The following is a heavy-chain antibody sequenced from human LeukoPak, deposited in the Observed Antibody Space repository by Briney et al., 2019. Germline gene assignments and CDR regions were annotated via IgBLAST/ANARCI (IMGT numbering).Heavy chain of an antibody. J-gene: IGHJ4*02. CDR1: GYTFTSYG. Sequence: GESLKISGKGSGYTFTSYGISWVRQAPGQGLEWMGWISAYNGNTNYAQKLQGRVTMTTDTSTSTAYMELRSLRSDDTAVYYCARTRRFGIAVAGTWDYWGQGTLVTVSS. CDR3: ARTRRFGIAVAGTWDY. V-gene: IGHV1-18*01. D-gene: IGHD6-19*01. CDR2: ISAYNGNT.